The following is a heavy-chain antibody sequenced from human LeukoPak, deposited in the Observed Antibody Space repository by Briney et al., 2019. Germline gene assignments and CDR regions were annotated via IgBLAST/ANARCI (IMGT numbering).Heavy chain of an antibody. CDR3: ARTAPPYDILTGYYRTTLDY. D-gene: IGHD3-9*01. CDR2: ISGSGGST. V-gene: IGHV3-23*01. Sequence: GGSLRLSCAASGFTFSSYAMSWVRQAPEKGVEWVSAISGSGGSTYYADSVKGRFTISRDNSKNTLYLQMNSLRAEDTAVHYCARTAPPYDILTGYYRTTLDYWGQGTLVTVSS. CDR1: GFTFSSYA. J-gene: IGHJ4*02.